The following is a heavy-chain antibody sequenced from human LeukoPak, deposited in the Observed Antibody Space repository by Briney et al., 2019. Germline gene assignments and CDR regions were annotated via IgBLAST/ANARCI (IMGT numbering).Heavy chain of an antibody. Sequence: SETLSLTCTVSGGSISSSSYYWGWIRQPPGKGLEWIGTIYYSGSTYYNPSLKSRVTISVDTSKNQFSLKLSSVTAADTAVYYCSRLSRYYGAYYFDYWGQGTLVTVSS. D-gene: IGHD4-17*01. J-gene: IGHJ4*02. CDR3: SRLSRYYGAYYFDY. CDR2: IYYSGST. CDR1: GGSISSSSYY. V-gene: IGHV4-39*01.